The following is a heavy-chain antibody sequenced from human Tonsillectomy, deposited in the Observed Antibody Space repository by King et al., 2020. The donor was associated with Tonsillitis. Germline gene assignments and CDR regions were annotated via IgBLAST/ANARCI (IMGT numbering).Heavy chain of an antibody. CDR1: GFSLSADGVA. Sequence: ITLKESGPTLVKPPQTLTLTCTFSGFSLSADGVAVAWIRQPPGKALEWLVLIYWDDDKRYSPSLKSRLSITKDTSKNQVVLTMADMDPADTATYYCARRRATLVRGITISRFDPWGQGTLVTVSS. D-gene: IGHD3-10*01. J-gene: IGHJ5*02. V-gene: IGHV2-5*02. CDR2: IYWDDDK. CDR3: ARRRATLVRGITISRFDP.